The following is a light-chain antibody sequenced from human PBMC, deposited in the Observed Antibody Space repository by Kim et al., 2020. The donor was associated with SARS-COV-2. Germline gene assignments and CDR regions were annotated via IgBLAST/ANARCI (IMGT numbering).Light chain of an antibody. CDR1: QSVSSSY. V-gene: IGKV3-20*01. J-gene: IGKJ2*01. CDR2: GAS. Sequence: EIVLTQSPGTLSLSPGERATLSCRASQSVSSSYLAWYQQKPGQAPRLLIYGASSRATGIPDRFSGSGSGTDFTLTISRLEPEDFAVYYCQQYGSSPRTFGQETKLDI. CDR3: QQYGSSPRT.